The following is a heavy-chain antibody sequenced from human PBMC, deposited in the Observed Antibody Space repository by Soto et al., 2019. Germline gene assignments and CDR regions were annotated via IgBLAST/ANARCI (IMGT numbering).Heavy chain of an antibody. CDR3: AKNSRNGFTIDWYFDL. J-gene: IGHJ2*01. V-gene: IGHV3-23*01. D-gene: IGHD3-10*01. Sequence: SGGGLVQPGGSLRLSCAASGFSFGIYAMGWVRQAPGKGLEWVSVISGSGDITYYADSVKGRFTISRDNSKNTLYLQMNSLRAEDTAVYYCAKNSRNGFTIDWYFDLWGRGTLVTVSS. CDR1: GFSFGIYA. CDR2: ISGSGDIT.